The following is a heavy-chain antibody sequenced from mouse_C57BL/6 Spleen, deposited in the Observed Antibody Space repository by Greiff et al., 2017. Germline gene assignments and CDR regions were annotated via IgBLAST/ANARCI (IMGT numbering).Heavy chain of an antibody. CDR2: IEPSDSCT. J-gene: IGHJ2*01. V-gene: IGHV1-50*01. Sequence: QVQLQQSGAELVKPGASVKLSCKASGYTFTSYWMQWVKQRPGQGLEWIGEIEPSDSCTNDNQKFKGKATLTVDTYSSTAYMQLSNLTSEDSAVYYCARSDGFDYWGQGTTLTVSS. D-gene: IGHD2-3*01. CDR3: ARSDGFDY. CDR1: GYTFTSYW.